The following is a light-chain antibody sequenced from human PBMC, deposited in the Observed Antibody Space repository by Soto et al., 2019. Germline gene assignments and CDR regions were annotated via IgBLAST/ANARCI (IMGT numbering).Light chain of an antibody. CDR3: LQDYNYPWT. CDR1: QGIRND. V-gene: IGKV1-6*01. CDR2: AAS. J-gene: IGKJ1*01. Sequence: AIQMTQSPSSLSASVGDRVTITCRASQGIRNDLGWYQQKPGKAPQLLIYAASSLQRGVPSRFSGSGAGRDFALTISSLHAEDFATYYCLQDYNYPWTFGQGTKVEIK.